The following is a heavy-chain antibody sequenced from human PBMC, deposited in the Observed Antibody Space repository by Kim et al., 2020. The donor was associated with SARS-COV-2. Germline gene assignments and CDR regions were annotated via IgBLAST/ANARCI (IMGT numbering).Heavy chain of an antibody. V-gene: IGHV4-61*01. J-gene: IGHJ5*02. Sequence: SETLSLTCTVSGGSVSSGSYYWSWIRQPPGKGLEWIGYIYYSGSTNYNPYLKSRVTISVDTSKNQFSLKLSSVTAADTAVYYCAQGGYCSSTSCYHWGQGTLVTVSS. CDR2: IYYSGST. D-gene: IGHD2-2*01. CDR3: AQGGYCSSTSCYH. CDR1: GGSVSSGSYY.